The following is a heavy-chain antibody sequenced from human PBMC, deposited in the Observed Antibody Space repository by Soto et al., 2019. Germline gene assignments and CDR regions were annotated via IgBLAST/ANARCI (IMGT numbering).Heavy chain of an antibody. CDR1: GFTFSSYA. V-gene: IGHV3-30-3*01. CDR3: ARGDSSGYYYYFDY. Sequence: GESLKISCAASGFTFSSYAMHWVRQAPGKGLEWVAVISYDGSNKYYADSVKGRFTISRDNSKNTLYLQMNSLRAEDTAVYYCARGDSSGYYYYFDYWGQGTLVTVSS. D-gene: IGHD3-22*01. CDR2: ISYDGSNK. J-gene: IGHJ4*02.